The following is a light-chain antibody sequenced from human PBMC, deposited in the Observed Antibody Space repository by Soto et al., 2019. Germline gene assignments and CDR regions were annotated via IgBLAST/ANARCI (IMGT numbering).Light chain of an antibody. CDR3: QHYRTS. V-gene: IGKV3-20*01. CDR2: GAS. Sequence: EIVLTQSPGTLSLSPGERATLSCRASQSVSSSYLAWYQQKPGQAPRLLIYGASTRPTGIPDRFSGSGSGLDFTLTITRLEPEDFAVYYCQHYRTSFGGGTKVEIK. J-gene: IGKJ4*01. CDR1: QSVSSSY.